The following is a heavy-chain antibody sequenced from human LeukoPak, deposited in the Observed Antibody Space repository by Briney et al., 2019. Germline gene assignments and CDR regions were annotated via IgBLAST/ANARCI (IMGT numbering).Heavy chain of an antibody. CDR3: ASLITIFGVVIQDAFDI. CDR1: CGTFRRYS. V-gene: IGHV1-69*02. J-gene: IGHJ3*02. Sequence: SSVQVSCQASCGTFRRYSFRWVRQPPARGLAWMGSIIPILGRANYPQEFQGRVTITADKSTSTAYMELSSLRSEDTAVYYCASLITIFGVVIQDAFDIWGQGTMVTVSS. CDR2: IIPILGRA. D-gene: IGHD3-3*01.